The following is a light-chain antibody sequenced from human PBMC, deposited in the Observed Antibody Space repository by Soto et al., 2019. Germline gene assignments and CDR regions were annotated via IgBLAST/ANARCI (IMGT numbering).Light chain of an antibody. J-gene: IGLJ1*01. V-gene: IGLV2-14*01. CDR2: EVS. CDR1: SSDVGGYNY. Sequence: QSALTRPASVSGSPGQSITISCTGTSSDVGGYNYVSWYQQHPGKAPKLMIYEVSNRPSGVSNRFSGSKSGNTASLTISGLQAADEADYFCNSYGSTSTRYVFGTGTKLTVL. CDR3: NSYGSTSTRYV.